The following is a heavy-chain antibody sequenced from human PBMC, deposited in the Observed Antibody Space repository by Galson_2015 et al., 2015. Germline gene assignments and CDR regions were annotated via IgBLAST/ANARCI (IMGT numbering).Heavy chain of an antibody. Sequence: ATLSLRGGVAGDSSSDYYWRWLRAPAGGGVGWTGYIDYGGGTRYNRGLKGRVTISVDTSKTPISLQVTSLTVEDTALYYCARALPGYKSACYDCDAFDMWGQGTMVAISS. CDR3: ARALPGYKSACYDCDAFDM. D-gene: IGHD6-19*01. CDR1: GDSSSDYY. V-gene: IGHV4-59*01. CDR2: IDYGGGT. J-gene: IGHJ3*02.